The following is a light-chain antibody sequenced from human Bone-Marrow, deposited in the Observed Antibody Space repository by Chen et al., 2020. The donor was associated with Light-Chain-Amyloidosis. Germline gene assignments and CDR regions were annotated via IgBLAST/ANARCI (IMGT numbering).Light chain of an antibody. J-gene: IGKJ4*02. CDR3: QQSYSLPLT. CDR1: HHIENY. Sequence: DIRMTQSPSSLSASVGDQITISCRTSHHIENYLNWYQQKPVTAPKLLIFLASRLQSGVPSRFSGRGSGTSFTLTIDNLQPEDFATYYCQQSYSLPLTFGGGTKV. V-gene: IGKV1-39*01. CDR2: LAS.